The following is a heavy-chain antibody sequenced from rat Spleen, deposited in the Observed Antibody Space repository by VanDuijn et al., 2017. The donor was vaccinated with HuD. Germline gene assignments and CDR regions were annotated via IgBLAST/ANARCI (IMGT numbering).Heavy chain of an antibody. CDR1: GFTFNNYD. CDR3: VRQDTSGYSNWFAY. Sequence: EVQLVESGGGLVQPGRSLQLSCAASGFTFNNYDMAWVRQAPTKGLEWVSSISPSGVTYYRDSVKGRFTVSRENAKSTLYFLMDSLRSEDTATYYCVRQDTSGYSNWFAYWGQGALVTVSS. CDR2: ISPSGVT. V-gene: IGHV5-25*01. J-gene: IGHJ3*01. D-gene: IGHD4-3*01.